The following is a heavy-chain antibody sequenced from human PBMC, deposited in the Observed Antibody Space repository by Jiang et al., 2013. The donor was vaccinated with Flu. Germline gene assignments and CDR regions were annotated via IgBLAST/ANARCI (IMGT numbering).Heavy chain of an antibody. V-gene: IGHV4-39*02. D-gene: IGHD6-13*01. Sequence: LLKPSETLSLTCTVSGGSISSSSYYWGWIRQPPGKGLEWIGSIYYSGSTYYNPSLKSRVTISVDTSKNQFSLKVSSVTAADTAVYYCARDTSSCRYSSSWYCVSYYGLDVWGQGTTVTVSS. CDR3: ARDTSSCRYSSSWYCVSYYGLDV. CDR1: GGSISSSSYY. J-gene: IGHJ6*02. CDR2: IYYSGST.